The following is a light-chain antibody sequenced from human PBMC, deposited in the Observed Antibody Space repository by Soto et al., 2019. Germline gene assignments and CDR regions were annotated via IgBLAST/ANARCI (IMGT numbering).Light chain of an antibody. CDR2: DAS. Sequence: DIQMTQSPSTLSASVGDRVTITCRASQSIANWLAWYQQKPGKAPKLLIYDASSLASGVPSRFSGSGSGTEFTLTNISLQSDDFATYYCQQYNTYETFGQGTKLEIK. V-gene: IGKV1-5*01. J-gene: IGKJ2*01. CDR3: QQYNTYET. CDR1: QSIANW.